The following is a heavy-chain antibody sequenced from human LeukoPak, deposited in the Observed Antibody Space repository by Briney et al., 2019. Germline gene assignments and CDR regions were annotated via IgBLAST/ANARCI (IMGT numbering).Heavy chain of an antibody. CDR3: ARGYGSGSYYGDY. CDR1: GFTFSSYS. J-gene: IGHJ4*02. V-gene: IGHV3-21*01. CDR2: ISGISSYI. D-gene: IGHD3-10*01. Sequence: GGSLRLSCAASGFTFSSYSMNWVRQAPGKGLEWVSSISGISSYIYYADSVKGRFTNYRDNAKNSLYLQMNSLRAEDTAVYYCARGYGSGSYYGDYWGQGTLVTVSS.